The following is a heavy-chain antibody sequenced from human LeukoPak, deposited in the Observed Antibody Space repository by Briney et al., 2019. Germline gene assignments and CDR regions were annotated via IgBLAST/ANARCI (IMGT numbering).Heavy chain of an antibody. D-gene: IGHD5-12*01. V-gene: IGHV3-30*02. J-gene: IGHJ6*03. Sequence: GGSLRLSCAASGFTFSSYGMYWVRQAPGKGLEWVAFIRYDGSNKYYADSVKGRFTVSRDNSKNTLYLQMKSLRAEDTAVYYCAKGGGYEAQYYYYYLDVWGKGTTVTIPS. CDR2: IRYDGSNK. CDR1: GFTFSSYG. CDR3: AKGGGYEAQYYYYYLDV.